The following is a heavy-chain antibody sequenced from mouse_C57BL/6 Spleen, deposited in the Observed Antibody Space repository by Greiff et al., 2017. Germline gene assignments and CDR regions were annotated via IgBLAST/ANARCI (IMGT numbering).Heavy chain of an antibody. CDR2: LYPGSGST. Sequence: VQLQQPGAELVQPGASVKMSCKASGYTFTSYWITWVKQRPGQGLEWIGDLYPGSGSTNYNEKFKSKATLTVDTSSSTAYMQLSSLTSEDSAVYYCASIPVAYWGQGTLVTVSA. CDR3: ASIPVAY. J-gene: IGHJ3*01. V-gene: IGHV1-55*01. CDR1: GYTFTSYW.